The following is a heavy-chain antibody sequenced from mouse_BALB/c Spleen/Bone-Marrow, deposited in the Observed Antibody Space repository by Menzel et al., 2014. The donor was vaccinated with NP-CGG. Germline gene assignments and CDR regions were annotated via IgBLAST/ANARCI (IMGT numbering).Heavy chain of an antibody. J-gene: IGHJ4*01. CDR1: GVNVNDET. V-gene: IGHV5-12-2*01. CDR2: IDAGDGST. Sequence: SCAASGVNVNDETMTWVRQAPGKGLEWVSAIDAGDGSTYYADSVKGRFTISRDNSKNTLYLQMNSLRAEDTAVYYCARAQDGTDQQVQSGGQGTLVTVS. CDR3: ARAQDGTDQQVQS. D-gene: IGHD2-1*01.